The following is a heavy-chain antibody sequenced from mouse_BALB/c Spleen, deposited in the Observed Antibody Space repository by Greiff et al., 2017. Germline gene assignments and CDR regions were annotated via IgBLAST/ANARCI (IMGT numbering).Heavy chain of an antibody. CDR2: IDPENGDT. V-gene: IGHV14-4*02. CDR3: NFYGYDRLYAMDY. CDR1: GFNIKDYY. D-gene: IGHD2-2*01. Sequence: VQLKQSGAELVRSGASVKLSCTASGFNIKDYYMHWVKQRPEQGLEWIGWIDPENGDTEYAPKFQGKATMTADTSSNTAYLQLSSLTSEDTAVYYCNFYGYDRLYAMDYWGQGTSVTVSS. J-gene: IGHJ4*01.